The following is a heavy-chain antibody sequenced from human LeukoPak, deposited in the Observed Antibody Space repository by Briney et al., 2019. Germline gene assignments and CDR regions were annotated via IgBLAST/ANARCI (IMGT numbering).Heavy chain of an antibody. D-gene: IGHD3-3*01. CDR1: GFAVSSHF. Sequence: GGSLRLSCAASGFAVSSHFMSWVRQAPRMGLEWVSVIYSDGSTYYADSVKGRFTISRDNSKNTLYLQMDSLRAEDTAVYYCARDRAWNYFDSWGQGTLVTVSS. CDR2: IYSDGST. J-gene: IGHJ4*02. CDR3: ARDRAWNYFDS. V-gene: IGHV3-53*05.